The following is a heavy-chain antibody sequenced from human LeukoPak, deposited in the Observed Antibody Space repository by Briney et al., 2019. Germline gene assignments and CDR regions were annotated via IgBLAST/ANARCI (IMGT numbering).Heavy chain of an antibody. CDR3: AREEWYYFDY. Sequence: GGSLRLSCVASGFTFNTYAIHWVRQAPGKGLEWVAVISYDGSNTYYEDSVKGRFTISRDNSKDTLYLQMNSLRAEDMAVYYCAREEWYYFDYWGQGTLVTVSS. V-gene: IGHV3-30-3*01. J-gene: IGHJ4*02. CDR1: GFTFNTYA. CDR2: ISYDGSNT. D-gene: IGHD3-3*01.